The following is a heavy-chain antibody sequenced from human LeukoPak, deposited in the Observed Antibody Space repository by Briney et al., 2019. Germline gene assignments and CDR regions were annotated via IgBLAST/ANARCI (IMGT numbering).Heavy chain of an antibody. CDR1: GFTFSNAW. CDR3: TTGLFYDSSGNADY. D-gene: IGHD3-22*01. Sequence: GGSLRLSCAASGFTFSNAWVNWVRQAPGKGLEWVGRIKSKTDGGTTDYAAPVKGRFTISRDDSKNTLYLQMNSLKTEDTAVYYCTTGLFYDSSGNADYWGQGTLVTVSS. V-gene: IGHV3-15*01. J-gene: IGHJ4*02. CDR2: IKSKTDGGTT.